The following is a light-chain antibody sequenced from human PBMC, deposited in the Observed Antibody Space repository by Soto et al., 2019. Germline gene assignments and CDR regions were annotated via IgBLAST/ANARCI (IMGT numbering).Light chain of an antibody. Sequence: EIVMTQSPATLSVSPGERATLSCRASQSISSKLGWYQQRPGQAPRLLIYGASTRATGIPARFSGSGSGTGFTLTISSLQSEDSAVYYCQQYNSWTTITFGQGTRLEIK. J-gene: IGKJ5*01. CDR1: QSISSK. CDR3: QQYNSWTTIT. V-gene: IGKV3-15*01. CDR2: GAS.